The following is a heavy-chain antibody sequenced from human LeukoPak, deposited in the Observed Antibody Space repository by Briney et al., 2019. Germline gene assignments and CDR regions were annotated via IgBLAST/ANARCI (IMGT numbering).Heavy chain of an antibody. D-gene: IGHD3-3*01. CDR2: ISYDESRK. CDR3: ARDRAWNYFDY. V-gene: IGHV3-30*03. CDR1: GFTFSSYG. J-gene: IGHJ4*02. Sequence: PGGSLRLSCAASGFTFSSYGMHWVRQAPGKGLEWVSLISYDESRKYYADSVKGRFTISRDNSKNTLYLQMDSLRAEDTAVYYCARDRAWNYFDYWGQGTLVTVSS.